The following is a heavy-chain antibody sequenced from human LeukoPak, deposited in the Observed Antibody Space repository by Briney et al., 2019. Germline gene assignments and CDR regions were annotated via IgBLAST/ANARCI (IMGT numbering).Heavy chain of an antibody. V-gene: IGHV4-34*01. CDR3: QFSAARPEYCFDY. Sequence: ASETLSLTCAVYGGSFSGYYWSWIRQPPGKGLEWIGEINHSGSTNYNPSLKSRVTISVDTSRNQFSLKLSSVTAADTAVYYCQFSAARPEYCFDYWGQGTLVTVSS. D-gene: IGHD6-6*01. CDR1: GGSFSGYY. J-gene: IGHJ4*02. CDR2: INHSGST.